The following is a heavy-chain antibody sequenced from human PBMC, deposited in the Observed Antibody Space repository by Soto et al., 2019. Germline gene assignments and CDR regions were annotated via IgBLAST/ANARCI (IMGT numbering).Heavy chain of an antibody. CDR3: TKEADAFDV. CDR2: ISEDESNK. Sequence: SGGGGVQPGRSLRLSCAVSGFTLSSYGMHWVRQAPGKGLEWVAFISEDESNKYYAGSVKGRFTISRDNSKNTLYLQMSRLRSDDTALYYCTKEADAFDVWGQGPMVTVSS. V-gene: IGHV3-30*18. J-gene: IGHJ3*01. CDR1: GFTLSSYG.